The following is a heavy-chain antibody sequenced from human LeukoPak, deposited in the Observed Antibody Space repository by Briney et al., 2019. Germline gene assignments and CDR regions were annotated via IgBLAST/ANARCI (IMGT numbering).Heavy chain of an antibody. Sequence: ASVKVSCKASGYTFTGYYMHWVRQAPGQGLEWMGWINPNSGGTNYAQRFQGRVTMTRDTSISTAYMELSRLRSDDTAVYYCARDMVRGAAVAYYFDYWGQGTLVTVSS. J-gene: IGHJ4*02. V-gene: IGHV1-2*02. CDR2: INPNSGGT. D-gene: IGHD3-10*01. CDR1: GYTFTGYY. CDR3: ARDMVRGAAVAYYFDY.